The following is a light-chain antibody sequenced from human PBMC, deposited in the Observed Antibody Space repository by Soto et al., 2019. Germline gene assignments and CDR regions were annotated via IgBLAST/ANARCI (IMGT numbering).Light chain of an antibody. CDR1: QSVASSY. V-gene: IGKV3-20*01. Sequence: ETVLTQSPGTLSLSPGERATLSCRASQSVASSYLAWYQQKPGQAPRLLIYGAFSRTTVIPDRFTGSGSRTDFPLTISRLEPEDFAVYYWQQYGNSPRTFGQGTKVDIK. CDR2: GAF. CDR3: QQYGNSPRT. J-gene: IGKJ1*01.